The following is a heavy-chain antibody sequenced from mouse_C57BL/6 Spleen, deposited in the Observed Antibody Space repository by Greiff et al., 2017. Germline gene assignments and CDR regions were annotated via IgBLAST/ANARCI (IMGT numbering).Heavy chain of an antibody. Sequence: EVKLMESGGGLVKPGGSLKLSCAASGFTFSSYAMSWVRQTPEKRLEWVATISDGGSYTYYPDNVKGRFTISRDNAKNNLYLQMSHLKSEDTAMYYCAREGGNYGFAYWGQGTLVTVSA. J-gene: IGHJ3*01. CDR3: AREGGNYGFAY. D-gene: IGHD1-1*01. V-gene: IGHV5-4*01. CDR2: ISDGGSYT. CDR1: GFTFSSYA.